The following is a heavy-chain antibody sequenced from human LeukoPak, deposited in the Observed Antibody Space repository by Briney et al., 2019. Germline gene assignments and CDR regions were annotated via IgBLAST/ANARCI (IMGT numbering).Heavy chain of an antibody. D-gene: IGHD3-10*01. V-gene: IGHV3-23*01. J-gene: IGHJ4*02. CDR2: ISGSGGST. CDR1: GFTFSSYA. Sequence: PGGSLRLSCAASGFTFSSYAMSWVRQAPGKGPEWVSAISGSGGSTYYADSVKGRFTISRDNSKNTLYLQMNSLRAEDTAVYYCAKRNYGSGSYVGGFDYWGQGTLVTVSS. CDR3: AKRNYGSGSYVGGFDY.